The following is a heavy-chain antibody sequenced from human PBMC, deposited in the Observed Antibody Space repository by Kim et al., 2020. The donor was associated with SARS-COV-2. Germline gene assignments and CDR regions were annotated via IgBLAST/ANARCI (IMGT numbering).Heavy chain of an antibody. D-gene: IGHD3-9*01. CDR3: AREHRKLRYFDPTTRGWFDP. V-gene: IGHV1-3*01. Sequence: ASVKVSCKASGYTFTSYAMHWVRQAPGQRLEWMGWINAGNGNTKYSQKFQGRVTITRDTSASTAYMELSSLRSEDTAVYYCAREHRKLRYFDPTTRGWFDPWGQGTLVTVSS. J-gene: IGHJ5*02. CDR2: INAGNGNT. CDR1: GYTFTSYA.